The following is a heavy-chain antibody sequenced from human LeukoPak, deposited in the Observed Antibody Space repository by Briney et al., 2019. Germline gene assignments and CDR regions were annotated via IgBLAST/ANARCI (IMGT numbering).Heavy chain of an antibody. CDR2: INPNSGGT. J-gene: IGHJ6*03. Sequence: GASVKVSCKASGYTFTGYYMHWVRQAPGQGLEWMGWINPNSGGTNYAQKFQGRATMTRDTSISTAYMELSRLRSDDTAVYYCASSYCTNGVCAYYYYMDVWGKGTTVTVSS. V-gene: IGHV1-2*02. CDR1: GYTFTGYY. D-gene: IGHD2-8*01. CDR3: ASSYCTNGVCAYYYYMDV.